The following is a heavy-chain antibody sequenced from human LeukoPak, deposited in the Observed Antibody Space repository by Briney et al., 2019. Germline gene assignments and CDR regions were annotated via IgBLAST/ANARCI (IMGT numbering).Heavy chain of an antibody. CDR3: ARRTFPNDAFDV. J-gene: IGHJ3*01. V-gene: IGHV3-21*01. Sequence: GGSLRLSCAAPGFTFTTYAMTWVRQTPGKGLEWVSAISGSGSDIYYADSVKGRFTISRDNPKRSLYLQMNSLRAEDTAVYYCARRTFPNDAFDVWGQGTVVTVSS. CDR1: GFTFTTYA. D-gene: IGHD1-7*01. CDR2: ISGSGSDI.